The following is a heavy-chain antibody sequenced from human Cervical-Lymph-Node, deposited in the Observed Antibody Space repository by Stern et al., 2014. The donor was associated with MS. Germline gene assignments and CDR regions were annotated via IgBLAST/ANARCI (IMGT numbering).Heavy chain of an antibody. D-gene: IGHD6-19*01. V-gene: IGHV3-23*04. CDR3: AKWRAVAGRSSYFDY. Sequence: EVQLVESGGNLVQPGGSLRLSFAASGFTFGNFAMSCVRQAPGKGLEWVVVISNSGGTTSYADSVKGRFTISRDNSKNTLSLQMSSLTAEDTAVYYCAKWRAVAGRSSYFDYWGQGTLVSVSS. CDR2: ISNSGGTT. CDR1: GFTFGNFA. J-gene: IGHJ4*02.